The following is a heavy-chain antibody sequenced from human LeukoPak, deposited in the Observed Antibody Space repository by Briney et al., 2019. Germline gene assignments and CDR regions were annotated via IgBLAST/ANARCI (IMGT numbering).Heavy chain of an antibody. D-gene: IGHD1-1*01. V-gene: IGHV3-74*01. CDR2: INSDGSST. J-gene: IGHJ3*02. Sequence: GGSLRLSCAASGFTFSSYWMHWVRQAPGKGLVWVSRINSDGSSTSYADSVKGRFTISRDNAKNTLYLHMNSLRAEDTAVYYCARDRPSVAGTGSDAFDIWGQGTMVTVSS. CDR3: ARDRPSVAGTGSDAFDI. CDR1: GFTFSSYW.